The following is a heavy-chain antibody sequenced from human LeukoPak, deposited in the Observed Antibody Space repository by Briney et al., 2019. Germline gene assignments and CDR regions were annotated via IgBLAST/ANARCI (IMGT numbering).Heavy chain of an antibody. V-gene: IGHV3-23*01. CDR1: GFTFSSYA. CDR3: ARTLVVVMYYGMDV. Sequence: GGSLRLSCAASGFTFSSYAVSWVRQAPGKGLEWVSTITGSGGDTYYADSVKGRFNVSRDNSKNTLYLQMNSLRAEDTAVYYCARTLVVVMYYGMDVWGQGTTVTVSS. D-gene: IGHD3-22*01. J-gene: IGHJ6*02. CDR2: ITGSGGDT.